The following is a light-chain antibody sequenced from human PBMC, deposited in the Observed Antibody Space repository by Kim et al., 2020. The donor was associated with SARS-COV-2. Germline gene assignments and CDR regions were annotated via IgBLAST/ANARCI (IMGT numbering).Light chain of an antibody. CDR3: RQYHNLPYT. Sequence: DIQMTQSPSSLSASVGDRVTIACQASQDISNYLIWYQQKPGKAPKLLIYAASNLQTGVPSRFSGSGSGTDFAFTISSLQPEDIATYYCRQYHNLPYTFGQGTKLEI. CDR2: AAS. CDR1: QDISNY. V-gene: IGKV1-33*01. J-gene: IGKJ2*01.